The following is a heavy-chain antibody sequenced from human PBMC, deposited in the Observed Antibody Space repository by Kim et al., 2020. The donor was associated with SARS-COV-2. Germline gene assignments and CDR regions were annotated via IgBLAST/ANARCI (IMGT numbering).Heavy chain of an antibody. CDR3: ARVYDYDSSGYYSLGY. J-gene: IGHJ4*02. D-gene: IGHD3-22*01. V-gene: IGHV4-34*01. Sequence: SETLSLTCAVYGGSFSGYYWSWIRQPPGKGLEWIGEINHSGSTNYNPSLKSRVTISVDTSKNQFSLKLSSVTAADTAVYYCARVYDYDSSGYYSLGYWGQGTLVTVSS. CDR2: INHSGST. CDR1: GGSFSGYY.